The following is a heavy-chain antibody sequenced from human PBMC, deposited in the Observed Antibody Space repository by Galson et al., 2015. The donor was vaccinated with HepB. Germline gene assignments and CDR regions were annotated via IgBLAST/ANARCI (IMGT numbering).Heavy chain of an antibody. CDR2: ISYDGSDK. CDR3: AKDLSQYRVPQGSAFDI. CDR1: GFTFSDFA. J-gene: IGHJ3*02. V-gene: IGHV3-30*18. Sequence: SLRLSCAASGFTFSDFAMHWVRQAPGKGPEWVAMISYDGSDKNYADSVKGRFTISRDHSENTMYLQMNSLRAEDTAIYYCAKDLSQYRVPQGSAFDIWGQGTRVTVSS. D-gene: IGHD1-26*01.